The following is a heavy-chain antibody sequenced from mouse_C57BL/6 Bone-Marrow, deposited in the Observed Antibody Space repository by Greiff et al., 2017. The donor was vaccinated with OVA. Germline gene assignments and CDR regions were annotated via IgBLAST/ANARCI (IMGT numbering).Heavy chain of an antibody. V-gene: IGHV14-1*01. D-gene: IGHD1-1*01. CDR2: IDPEDGDT. CDR1: GFNIKDYY. J-gene: IGHJ2*01. Sequence: EVQLQQSGAELVKPGASVKLSCTASGFNIKDYYMHWVKQRTEQGLEWIGRIDPEDGDTEYAPKFQGKATMTADTSSNTAYLQLSSLTSEDTAVYYCTTFITTVVATNYFDYWGQGTTLTVSS. CDR3: TTFITTVVATNYFDY.